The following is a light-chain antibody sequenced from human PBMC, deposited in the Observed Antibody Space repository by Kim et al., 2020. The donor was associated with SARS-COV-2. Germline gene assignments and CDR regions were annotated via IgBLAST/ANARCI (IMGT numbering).Light chain of an antibody. CDR1: SSNIGNNY. V-gene: IGLV1-51*01. Sequence: QSVLTQPPSVSAAPGQTVTISCSGSSSNIGNNYVSWYQQLPGSAPTLLIYDNNEGPSRISDRFSGSKSGTSATLVITGLQTGDEADYYCGAWDSSLSAGVFGGGTKVTVL. CDR3: GAWDSSLSAGV. J-gene: IGLJ2*01. CDR2: DNN.